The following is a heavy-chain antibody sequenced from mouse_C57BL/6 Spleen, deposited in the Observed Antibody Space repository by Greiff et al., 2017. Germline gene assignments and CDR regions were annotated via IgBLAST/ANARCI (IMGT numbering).Heavy chain of an antibody. CDR1: GYTFTSYW. J-gene: IGHJ3*01. CDR2: IDPSDSYT. CDR3: TRGLLPFAY. D-gene: IGHD2-3*01. Sequence: QVQLQQPGAELVMPGASVKLSCKASGYTFTSYWMHWVKQRPGQGLEWIGEIDPSDSYTNYNQKFKGKAILTADKSSSTAYMELRSLTSEDSAVYYCTRGLLPFAYWGQGTLVTVSA. V-gene: IGHV1-69*01.